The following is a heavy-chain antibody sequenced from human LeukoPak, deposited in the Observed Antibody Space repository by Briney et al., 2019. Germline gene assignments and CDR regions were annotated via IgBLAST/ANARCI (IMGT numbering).Heavy chain of an antibody. V-gene: IGHV3-21*01. J-gene: IGHJ3*02. CDR1: GFTFSSYS. CDR3: ASSVLRFLEWSNDAFDI. D-gene: IGHD3-3*01. Sequence: PGGSLRLSSAASGFTFSSYSMNWVRQAPGKGLEWVSSISSSSSYIYYADSVKGRFTISRDNAKNSLYLQMNSLRAEDTAVYYCASSVLRFLEWSNDAFDIWGQGTMVTVSS. CDR2: ISSSSSYI.